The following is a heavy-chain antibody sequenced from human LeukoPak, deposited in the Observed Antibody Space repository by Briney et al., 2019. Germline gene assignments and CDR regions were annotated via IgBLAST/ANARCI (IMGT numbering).Heavy chain of an antibody. CDR3: ARESGYDSNYFDY. Sequence: PGGSLRLSCAASGFTFSSYWMSWVRQAPGKGLEWVANIKQDGSEKYYVDSVKGRFTISRDNAKNSLYLQMNSLRAGDTAVYYCARESGYDSNYFDYWGQGTLVTVSS. V-gene: IGHV3-7*01. CDR2: IKQDGSEK. J-gene: IGHJ4*02. D-gene: IGHD5-12*01. CDR1: GFTFSSYW.